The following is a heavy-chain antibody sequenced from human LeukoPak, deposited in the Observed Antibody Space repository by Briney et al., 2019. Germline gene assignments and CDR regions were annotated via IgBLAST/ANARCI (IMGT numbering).Heavy chain of an antibody. CDR3: ARVLNLVVAASGY. CDR2: ISAYNGNT. D-gene: IGHD2-15*01. J-gene: IGHJ4*02. Sequence: ASVKVSCKASGYTFTKSYIHWVRQAPGQRLEWMGWISAYNGNTNYAQKLQGRVTMTTDTSTSTAYMELRSLRSDDTAVYYCARVLNLVVAASGYWGQGTLVTVSS. V-gene: IGHV1-18*04. CDR1: GYTFTKSY.